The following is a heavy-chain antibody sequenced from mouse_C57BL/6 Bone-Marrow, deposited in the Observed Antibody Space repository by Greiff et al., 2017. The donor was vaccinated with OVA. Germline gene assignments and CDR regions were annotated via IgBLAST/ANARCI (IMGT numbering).Heavy chain of an antibody. D-gene: IGHD1-1*01. CDR3: ARDRTTVVGDWFAY. CDR2: IYPGSGNT. CDR1: GYTFTDYY. Sequence: VQLQQSGAELVRPGASVKLSCKASGYTFTDYYINWVKQRPGQGLEWIARIYPGSGNTYYNEKFKGKATLTAEKSSSTAYMQLSSLTSEDSAVYFCARDRTTVVGDWFAYWGQGTLVTVSA. V-gene: IGHV1-76*01. J-gene: IGHJ3*01.